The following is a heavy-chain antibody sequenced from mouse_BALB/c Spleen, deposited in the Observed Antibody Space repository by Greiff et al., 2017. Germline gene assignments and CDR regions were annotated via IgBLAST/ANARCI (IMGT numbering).Heavy chain of an antibody. J-gene: IGHJ3*01. CDR1: GYTFTSYW. V-gene: IGHV1-69*02. CDR3: ARGTF. CDR2: IDPSDSYT. Sequence: QVQLQQPGAELVKPGASVKLSCKASGYTFTSYWMHWVKQRPGQGLEWIGEIDPSDSYTNYNQKFKGKATLTVDKSSSTAYMQLSSLTSEDSAVYYCARGTFWGQGTLVTVSA.